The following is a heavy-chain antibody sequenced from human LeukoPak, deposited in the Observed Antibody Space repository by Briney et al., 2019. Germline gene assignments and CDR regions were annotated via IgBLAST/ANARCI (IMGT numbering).Heavy chain of an antibody. CDR3: ARGRGWELLDY. CDR1: GGSISSYY. V-gene: IGHV4-59*12. CDR2: IYYSGST. Sequence: SETLSLTCTVSGGSISSYYWSWIRQPPGKGLEWIGYIYYSGSTNYNPSLKSRVTISVDTSKNQFSLKLSSVTAADTAVYYCARGRGWELLDYWGQGTLVTVSS. D-gene: IGHD1-26*01. J-gene: IGHJ4*02.